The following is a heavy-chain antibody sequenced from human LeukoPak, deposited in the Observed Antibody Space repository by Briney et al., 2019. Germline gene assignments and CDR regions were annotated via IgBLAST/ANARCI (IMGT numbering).Heavy chain of an antibody. V-gene: IGHV3-73*01. J-gene: IGHJ2*01. CDR1: GFTFTDST. CDR2: IRNKPNNYAA. Sequence: GGSLRLSCAASGFTFTDSTMHWVRQASGKGLEWVGRIRNKPNNYAAAYAASVKGRFTISRDDSKNTAFLQMNSLETEDTAVYYCTRRPFGGNASPYWYFDLWGRGTLVTVSS. CDR3: TRRPFGGNASPYWYFDL. D-gene: IGHD4-23*01.